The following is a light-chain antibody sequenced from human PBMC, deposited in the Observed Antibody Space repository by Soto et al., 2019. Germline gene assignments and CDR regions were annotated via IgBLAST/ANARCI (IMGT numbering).Light chain of an antibody. Sequence: QSALTQPASVSGSPGQSITISCTGTSSDVGYYNYVSWFQQHPGKAPKLIIYEVTKRPSEVPDRFSGSKSGNTASLTVSGLQAEDEADYFCCSHAGDNTYVFGTGTKLTVL. V-gene: IGLV2-8*01. CDR2: EVT. CDR3: CSHAGDNTYV. J-gene: IGLJ1*01. CDR1: SSDVGYYNY.